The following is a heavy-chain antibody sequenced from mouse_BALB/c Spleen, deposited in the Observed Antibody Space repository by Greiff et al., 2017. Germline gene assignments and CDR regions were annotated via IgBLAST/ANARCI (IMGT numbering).Heavy chain of an antibody. J-gene: IGHJ2*01. V-gene: IGHV1S81*02. D-gene: IGHD2-1*01. CDR1: GYTFTSYW. CDR2: INPSNGRT. Sequence: VQLQQSGAELVKPGASVKLSCKASGYTFTSYWMHWVKQRPGQGLEWIGEINPSNGRTNYNEKFKSKATLTVDKSSSTAYMQLSSLTSEDSAVYYCARWGNYDFDYWGQGTTLTVSS. CDR3: ARWGNYDFDY.